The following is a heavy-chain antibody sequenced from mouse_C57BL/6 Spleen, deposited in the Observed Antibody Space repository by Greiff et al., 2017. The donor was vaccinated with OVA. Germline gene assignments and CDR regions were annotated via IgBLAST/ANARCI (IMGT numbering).Heavy chain of an antibody. CDR2: IDPENGGT. CDR3: TQRGNYGWYFDV. D-gene: IGHD2-1*01. CDR1: GYTFTDYE. Sequence: QVQLQQSGAELVRPGASVTLSCKASGYTFTDYEMHWVQQTPVHGLEWIGDIDPENGGTAYNQKFKGKAILTSDKSSSTAYMELRRLTSDDSAVYYSTQRGNYGWYFDVWGTGTTVTVSS. V-gene: IGHV1-15*01. J-gene: IGHJ1*03.